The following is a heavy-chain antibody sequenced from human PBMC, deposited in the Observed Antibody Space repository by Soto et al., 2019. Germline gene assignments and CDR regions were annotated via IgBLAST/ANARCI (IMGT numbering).Heavy chain of an antibody. V-gene: IGHV1-69*05. D-gene: IGHD2-15*01. CDR2: IIPIFGTA. Sequence: QVQLVQSGAEVKKPGSSVKVSCKASGGTFSSYAISWVRQAPGQGLEWMGGIIPIFGTANYAQKFQGRVTXXPQEPTSTAYRQRSSLLSADTPVYYCARPGGSWQYWGLGTLVTVS. CDR1: GGTFSSYA. J-gene: IGHJ4*01. CDR3: ARPGGSWQY.